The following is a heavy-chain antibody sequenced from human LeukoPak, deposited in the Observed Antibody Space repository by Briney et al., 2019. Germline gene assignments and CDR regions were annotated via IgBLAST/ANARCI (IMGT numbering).Heavy chain of an antibody. D-gene: IGHD3-9*01. CDR2: IYTRGST. V-gene: IGHV4-61*02. J-gene: IGHJ4*02. CDR3: ARDYEAYYDILTGPLDY. Sequence: SETLSLTCSVSGGSISSGSYYWSWIRQPAGKGLEWIGRIYTRGSTNYNPSLKSRVTISVDTSKNQFSLKLTSVTAADTAVYYCARDYEAYYDILTGPLDYWGQGTLVTVSS. CDR1: GGSISSGSYY.